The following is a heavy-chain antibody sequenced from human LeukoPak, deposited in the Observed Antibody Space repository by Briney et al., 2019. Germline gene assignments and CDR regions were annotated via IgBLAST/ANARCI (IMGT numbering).Heavy chain of an antibody. CDR3: ARGAVATIFDY. V-gene: IGHV1-69*04. CDR1: GYTFTSYG. CDR2: IIPILGIA. D-gene: IGHD5-12*01. J-gene: IGHJ4*02. Sequence: ASVKVSCKASGYTFTSYGISWVRQAPGQGLEWMGRIIPILGIANYAQKFQGRVTITADKSTSTAYMELSSLRSEDTAVYYCARGAVATIFDYWGQGTLVTVSS.